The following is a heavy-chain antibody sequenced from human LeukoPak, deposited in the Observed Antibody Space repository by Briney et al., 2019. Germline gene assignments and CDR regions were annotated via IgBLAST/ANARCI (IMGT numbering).Heavy chain of an antibody. CDR2: IYPGDSDT. Sequence: GESLKISCKGSGYSFTSYWIGWGRQMPGKGLEWMGIIYPGDSDTTYSPSFQGQVTISADKSIATAYLQWSSLKASDTAMYYCARRVGSSGRIYYFDYWGQGTLVTVSP. CDR3: ARRVGSSGRIYYFDY. CDR1: GYSFTSYW. J-gene: IGHJ4*02. V-gene: IGHV5-51*01. D-gene: IGHD6-19*01.